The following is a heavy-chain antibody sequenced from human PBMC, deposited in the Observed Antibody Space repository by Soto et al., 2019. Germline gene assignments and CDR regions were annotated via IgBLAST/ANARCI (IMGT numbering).Heavy chain of an antibody. J-gene: IGHJ5*01. Sequence: SETLSLTCTVSGGSISSSSDYCAWIRQPPGKGLEWIGSINYNENTYYNPSLKSRVTISVDTSRSQFSLILSSVTAADTAVYYCARHTYQGYDFWSGYSSWFDSWGQGTLVTVSS. V-gene: IGHV4-39*01. D-gene: IGHD3-3*01. CDR3: ARHTYQGYDFWSGYSSWFDS. CDR1: GGSISSSSDY. CDR2: INYNENT.